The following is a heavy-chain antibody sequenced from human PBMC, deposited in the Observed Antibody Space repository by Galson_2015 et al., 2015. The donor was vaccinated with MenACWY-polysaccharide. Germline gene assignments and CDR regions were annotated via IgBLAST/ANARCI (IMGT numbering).Heavy chain of an antibody. V-gene: IGHV3-23*01. D-gene: IGHD6-19*01. J-gene: IGHJ4*02. CDR2: ISGAGGNT. CDR3: AKGEYSSGWNS. Sequence: SLRLSCAASGFTFSSYAMSWVRQAPGKGLEWVSAISGAGGNTYYADSVKGRFTISRDNSKNTLYLQMNSLRAEDTAVYYCAKGEYSSGWNSWGQGTLVTVSS. CDR1: GFTFSSYA.